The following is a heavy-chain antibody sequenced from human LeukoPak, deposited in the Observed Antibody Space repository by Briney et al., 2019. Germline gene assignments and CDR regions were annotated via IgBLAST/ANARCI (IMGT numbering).Heavy chain of an antibody. CDR2: MNPNSGNT. V-gene: IGHV1-8*01. J-gene: IGHJ5*02. CDR3: ARGVAAAGRNWFDP. Sequence: ASVKVSCKASGYTFTIYDINWVRQATGQGLEWMGWMNPNSGNTGYAQKFQGRVTMTRNTSISTAYMELSSLRSEDTAVYYCARGVAAAGRNWFDPWGQGTLVTVSS. D-gene: IGHD6-13*01. CDR1: GYTFTIYD.